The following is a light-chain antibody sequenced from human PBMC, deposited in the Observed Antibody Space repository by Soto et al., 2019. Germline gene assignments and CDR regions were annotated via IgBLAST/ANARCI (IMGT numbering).Light chain of an antibody. J-gene: IGKJ2*01. V-gene: IGKV3-11*01. CDR1: QSVSSY. CDR2: DAS. Sequence: EIVLTQSPATLSLSPGERATLSCRASQSVSSYLAWYQQKPGQAPRLLIYDASNRATGIPARFSGRGSGTDFTLTISSPAPQAFAVYYCQQRSNWPPYTFGQGNKLEIK. CDR3: QQRSNWPPYT.